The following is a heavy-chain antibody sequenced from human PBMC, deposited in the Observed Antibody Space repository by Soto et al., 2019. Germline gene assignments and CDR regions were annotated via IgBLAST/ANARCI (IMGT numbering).Heavy chain of an antibody. J-gene: IGHJ3*02. CDR1: GFTFSSYA. CDR3: AKLTGRYSYGEDAFDI. Sequence: EVQLLESGGGLVQPGGSLRLSCAASGFTFSSYAMSWVRQAPGKGLEWVSAISGSGGSTYYADSVKGRFTISRDNSKNTLYLQMNSLRAEDTAVYYCAKLTGRYSYGEDAFDIWGQGTMVTVSS. CDR2: ISGSGGST. V-gene: IGHV3-23*01. D-gene: IGHD5-18*01.